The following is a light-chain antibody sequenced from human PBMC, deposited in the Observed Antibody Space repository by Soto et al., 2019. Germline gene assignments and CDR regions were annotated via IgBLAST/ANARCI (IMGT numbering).Light chain of an antibody. Sequence: DIQMTQSPSSLSASVGDRVTITCQASHDIKKYLNWYQEKPGKAPKLLIYDASNLQTGAPSRFSGSGSGTHFTFTISSLQPEDIATYYCQRYDSLPPTFGQGTRLDMK. CDR2: DAS. J-gene: IGKJ5*01. V-gene: IGKV1-33*01. CDR1: HDIKKY. CDR3: QRYDSLPPT.